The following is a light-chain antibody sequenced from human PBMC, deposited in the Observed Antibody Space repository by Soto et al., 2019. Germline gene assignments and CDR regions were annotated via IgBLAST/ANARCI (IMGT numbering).Light chain of an antibody. J-gene: IGLJ1*01. CDR2: DDN. Sequence: QSVLTQPPSVSVAPGQRVTISCSGTSSNIASNYVSWYQQFPGTAPRLLIYDDNKRPSGIPDRFSASKSGTSATLGITGLQSGDEADYYCGTWDSSLSGGVFGTGTKPPS. V-gene: IGLV1-51*01. CDR1: SSNIASNY. CDR3: GTWDSSLSGGV.